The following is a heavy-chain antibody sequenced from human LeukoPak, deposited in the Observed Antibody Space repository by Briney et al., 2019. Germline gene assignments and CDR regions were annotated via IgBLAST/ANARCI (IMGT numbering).Heavy chain of an antibody. CDR1: GFTVSTNS. J-gene: IGHJ4*02. CDR3: ARRAGAYSHPYDY. V-gene: IGHV3-53*01. Sequence: GGSLRLSCTVSGFTVSTNSMSWVRLAPGKGLEWVSFIYSDNTHYSDSVKGRFTISRDNSKNTLYLQMNSLRAEDTAVYYCARRAGAYSHPYDYWGQGTLVTVSS. CDR2: IYSDNT. D-gene: IGHD4/OR15-4a*01.